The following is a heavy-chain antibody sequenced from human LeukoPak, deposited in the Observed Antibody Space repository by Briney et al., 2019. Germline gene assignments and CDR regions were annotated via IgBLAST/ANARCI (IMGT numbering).Heavy chain of an antibody. CDR3: ARGYSSSWYARPFDY. D-gene: IGHD6-13*01. CDR2: ISYDGSNK. CDR1: GFTFSSYA. V-gene: IGHV3-30*04. Sequence: PGRSLRLSCAASGFTFSSYAMHWVRQAPGKRLEWVAVISYDGSNKYYADSVKGRFTISRDNSKNTLYLQMNSLRAEDTAVYYCARGYSSSWYARPFDYWGQGTLVTVSS. J-gene: IGHJ4*02.